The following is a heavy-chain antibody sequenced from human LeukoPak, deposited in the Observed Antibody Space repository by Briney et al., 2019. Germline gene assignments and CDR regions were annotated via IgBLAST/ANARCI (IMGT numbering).Heavy chain of an antibody. CDR3: ARVGDYGERSFDY. V-gene: IGHV4-34*01. Sequence: PSETLSLTCSVSGDSLNTFYWGWIRQPPGKGLEWIGEINHSGSTNYNPSLKSRVTISVDTSKNQFSLKLSSVTAADTAVYYCARVGDYGERSFDYWGQGTLVTVSS. J-gene: IGHJ4*02. CDR1: GDSLNTFY. D-gene: IGHD3-16*01. CDR2: INHSGST.